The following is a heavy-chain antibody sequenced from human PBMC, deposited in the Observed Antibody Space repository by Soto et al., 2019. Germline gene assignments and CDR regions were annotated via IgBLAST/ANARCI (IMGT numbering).Heavy chain of an antibody. V-gene: IGHV1-69*12. CDR1: GGSLSNYG. D-gene: IGHD3-22*01. Sequence: QVQLVQSGAEVKKPGSSVKVSCKASGGSLSNYGISWVRQAPGQGLEWMGAIIPVFGTPNYAQKFQDRVTITADESTTKVYMEVRSLTSEDTAVYYCARGDATKIVVTTYYAMDVWGHGTTVTVSS. CDR2: IIPVFGTP. CDR3: ARGDATKIVVTTYYAMDV. J-gene: IGHJ6*02.